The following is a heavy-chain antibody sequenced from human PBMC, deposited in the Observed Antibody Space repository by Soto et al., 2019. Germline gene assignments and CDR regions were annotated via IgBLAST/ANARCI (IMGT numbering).Heavy chain of an antibody. CDR1: GFTFDDYA. CDR3: VKDSYADFHRVLSTAEYFFDY. D-gene: IGHD2-15*01. CDR2: ITWNSGKI. V-gene: IGHV3-9*01. J-gene: IGHJ4*01. Sequence: LRLSCAASGFTFDDYAMHWVRQGPGRGLEWVSGITWNSGKIAYADSVKGRFTIARDDDNNSLYLQMNSLRPEDTALYYCVKDSYADFHRVLSTAEYFFDYWGHGTLVTVSS.